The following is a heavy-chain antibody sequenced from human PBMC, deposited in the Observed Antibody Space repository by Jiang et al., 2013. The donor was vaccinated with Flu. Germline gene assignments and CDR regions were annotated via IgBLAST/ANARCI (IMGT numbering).Heavy chain of an antibody. CDR2: IYTSGST. CDR3: ARLNGYCSSTSCREYFDY. Sequence: GPGLVKPSETLSLTCAVSGGSISSYYWSWIRQPAGKGLEWIGRIYTSGSTNYNPSLKSRVTMSVDTSKNQFSLKLSSVTAADTAVYYCARLNGYCSSTSCREYFDYWGQGTLVTVSS. J-gene: IGHJ4*02. V-gene: IGHV4-4*07. D-gene: IGHD2-2*03. CDR1: GGSISSYY.